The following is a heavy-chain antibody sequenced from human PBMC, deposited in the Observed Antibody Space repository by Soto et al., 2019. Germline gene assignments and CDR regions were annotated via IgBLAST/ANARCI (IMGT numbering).Heavy chain of an antibody. CDR2: ISSGSKTI. CDR1: GFTFSSYS. J-gene: IGHJ4*02. V-gene: IGHV3-48*02. D-gene: IGHD3-10*01. Sequence: GGSLRLSCAASGFTFSSYSMNWVRQAPGKGLEWVSYISSGSKTIYYADSVQGRFTVSRDNAKNSQYLQMSSLTDEDTAVYYCAREDILGVRSFDYWGRGTLVTVPQ. CDR3: AREDILGVRSFDY.